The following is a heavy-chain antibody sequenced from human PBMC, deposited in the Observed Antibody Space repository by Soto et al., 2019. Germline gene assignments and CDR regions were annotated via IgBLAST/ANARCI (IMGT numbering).Heavy chain of an antibody. J-gene: IGHJ4*02. CDR1: GFTFSTYT. D-gene: IGHD4-17*01. CDR2: IRDSSIYI. V-gene: IGHV3-21*02. CDR3: ARDTAGPLDY. Sequence: EVQLVESGGGLVKPGGSLRLSCAASGFTFSTYTMNWVRQAPGKGLEWVSSIRDSSIYIYYADSLKGRFTISRNNARNSLFLQMNSLRPEDTAVYFCARDTAGPLDYWGQGTLVAVSS.